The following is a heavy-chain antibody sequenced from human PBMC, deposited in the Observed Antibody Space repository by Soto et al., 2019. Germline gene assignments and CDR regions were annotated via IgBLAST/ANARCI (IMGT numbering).Heavy chain of an antibody. Sequence: QVPLVQSGAEVKKPGASVKVSCKASGYTFTSYGISWVRQAPGQGLEWMGWISAYNGNTNYAQKLQGRVTMTTDTSTSTAYMELRSLRSDDTAVYCCARNGYGRHSSSSYYYYYGMDVWGQGTTVIVSS. CDR1: GYTFTSYG. CDR2: ISAYNGNT. V-gene: IGHV1-18*01. J-gene: IGHJ6*02. CDR3: ARNGYGRHSSSSYYYYYGMDV. D-gene: IGHD6-6*01.